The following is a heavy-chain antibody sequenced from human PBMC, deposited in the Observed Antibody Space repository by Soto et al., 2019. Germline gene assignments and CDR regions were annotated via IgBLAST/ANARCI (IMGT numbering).Heavy chain of an antibody. Sequence: QVQLVQSGAEVKKPGSSVKVSCKASGGTFSSYAISWVRQAPGQGLEWMGGIIPIFGTANYAQKFQGRVTITADESTGTAYMELSSLRSEDTAVYYCARFHRQAKVVAAAANYGMDVWCQGTTVTVSS. D-gene: IGHD2-15*01. J-gene: IGHJ6*02. CDR2: IIPIFGTA. CDR1: GGTFSSYA. V-gene: IGHV1-69*12. CDR3: ARFHRQAKVVAAAANYGMDV.